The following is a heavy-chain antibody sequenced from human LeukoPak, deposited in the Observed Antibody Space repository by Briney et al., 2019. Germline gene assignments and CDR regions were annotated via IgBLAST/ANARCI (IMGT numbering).Heavy chain of an antibody. D-gene: IGHD2-2*01. Sequence: ASVKVSCKASGYTFTSYGISWVRQAPGQGLEWMGWISAYNGNTNYAQKLQGRVTMTTDTSTSTAYMELSSLRSEDTAVYYCARAFSSTYAFDIWGQGTMVTVSS. CDR3: ARAFSSTYAFDI. CDR2: ISAYNGNT. CDR1: GYTFTSYG. J-gene: IGHJ3*02. V-gene: IGHV1-18*01.